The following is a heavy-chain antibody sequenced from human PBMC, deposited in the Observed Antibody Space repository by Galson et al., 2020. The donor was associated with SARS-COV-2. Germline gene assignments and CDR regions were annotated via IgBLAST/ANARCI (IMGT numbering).Heavy chain of an antibody. CDR3: SREGYNFVWVSYHYGFDV. J-gene: IGHJ6*02. CDR2: IRSKSYGGTT. CDR1: RFTFGDSA. D-gene: IGHD3-16*01. Sequence: GGSLRLSCTGSRFTFGDSAIGWVRQAPGKGLEWVGFIRSKSYGGTTEYAASVKGRFSISRDDSKDIAYLQMNSLKTEDTAVYYCSREGYNFVWVSYHYGFDVCGQGTSVTVSS. V-gene: IGHV3-49*04.